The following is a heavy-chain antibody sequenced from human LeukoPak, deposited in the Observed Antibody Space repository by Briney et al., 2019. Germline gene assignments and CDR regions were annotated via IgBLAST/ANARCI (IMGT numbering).Heavy chain of an antibody. CDR1: GDSINNNYY. CDR3: ARGVNSGYFDY. J-gene: IGHJ4*02. CDR2: IYHIGKT. V-gene: IGHV4-38-2*02. D-gene: IGHD1-26*01. Sequence: SQTLSLTCPLSGDSINNNYYWDWIRQPPGKGLDWIASIYHIGKTNYNPALKSGVSISVNTSNNQFSLELTSVNAGDTAVYYRARGVNSGYFDYCGQGSLVTVSS.